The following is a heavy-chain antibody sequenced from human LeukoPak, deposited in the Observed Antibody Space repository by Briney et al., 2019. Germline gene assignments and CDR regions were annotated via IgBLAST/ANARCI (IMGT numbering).Heavy chain of an antibody. Sequence: ASVKVSRKASGYTFTSYGISWVRQAPGQGLEWMGLISAYNGNTNYAQKLQGRVTMTTDTSTSTAYMELRSLRSDDTAVYYCARIWSSSWYGGFDPWGQGTLVTVSS. CDR2: ISAYNGNT. V-gene: IGHV1-18*01. CDR3: ARIWSSSWYGGFDP. D-gene: IGHD6-13*01. J-gene: IGHJ5*02. CDR1: GYTFTSYG.